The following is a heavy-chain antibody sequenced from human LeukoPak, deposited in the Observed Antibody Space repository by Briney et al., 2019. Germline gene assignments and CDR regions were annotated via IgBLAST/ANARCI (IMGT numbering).Heavy chain of an antibody. CDR1: GFTLSSHW. Sequence: GGSLRLSCVASGFTLSSHWMSWVRQAPGKGLEWVANINQDGSAKYFVDSVKGRFTISRDNAKNSMYLQMNSLRAEDTAVYYCARAGYWGQGTLVTVSS. V-gene: IGHV3-7*01. J-gene: IGHJ4*02. CDR2: INQDGSAK. CDR3: ARAGY. D-gene: IGHD3-10*01.